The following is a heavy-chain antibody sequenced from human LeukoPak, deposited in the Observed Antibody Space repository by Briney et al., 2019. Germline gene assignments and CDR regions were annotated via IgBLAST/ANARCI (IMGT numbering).Heavy chain of an antibody. J-gene: IGHJ4*02. CDR1: GFTFSSYG. CDR2: IKQDGSEK. D-gene: IGHD3-10*01. Sequence: PGGSLRLSCAASGFTFSSYGMHWVRQAPGKGLEWVANIKQDGSEKYYVDSVKGRFIISRDDSKNTLFLQMNSLRAEDTAVYYCAKGGIALVRGLFDYWGQGTLVTVSS. V-gene: IGHV3-7*03. CDR3: AKGGIALVRGLFDY.